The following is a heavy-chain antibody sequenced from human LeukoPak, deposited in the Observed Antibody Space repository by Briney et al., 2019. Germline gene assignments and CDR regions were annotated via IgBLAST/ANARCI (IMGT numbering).Heavy chain of an antibody. D-gene: IGHD4-17*01. CDR2: IIPIFGTA. J-gene: IGHJ3*02. V-gene: IGHV1-69*01. CDR3: ARDLLSPGVTTGVDAFDI. Sequence: SVKVSCKASGGTFSSYAISWVRQAPGQGLEWMGGIIPIFGTANYAQKFQGRVTITADESTSTAYMELSSLRSEDTAVYYCARDLLSPGVTTGVDAFDIWGQGTMVAVSS. CDR1: GGTFSSYA.